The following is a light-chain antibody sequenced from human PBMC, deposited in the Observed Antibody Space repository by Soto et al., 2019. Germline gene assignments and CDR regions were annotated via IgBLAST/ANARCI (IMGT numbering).Light chain of an antibody. CDR3: QHFDSTPFT. CDR1: QSLRSRS. J-gene: IGKJ2*01. V-gene: IGKV3-20*01. Sequence: EIVLTQSPGTLSLSPGEGATLSCRASQSLRSRSLAWYQQKPGQAPRLLIFGTSTRATGIPDRFSGSGSGTDFALTITRLEPEDFAVYFWQHFDSTPFTFGQGTTLEIK. CDR2: GTS.